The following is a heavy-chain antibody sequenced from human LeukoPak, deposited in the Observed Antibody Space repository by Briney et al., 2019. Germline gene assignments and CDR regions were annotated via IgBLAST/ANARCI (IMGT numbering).Heavy chain of an antibody. CDR2: ISSSGSTI. CDR3: ARVGTTVTLDY. D-gene: IGHD4-17*01. Sequence: PGGSLRLSCAASGFTFSSYEKNWVRQAPGKGLEWVSYISSSGSTIYYADSVKGRFTISRDNAKNSLYLQMNSLRAEDTAVYYCARVGTTVTLDYWGQGTLVTVSS. J-gene: IGHJ4*02. CDR1: GFTFSSYE. V-gene: IGHV3-48*03.